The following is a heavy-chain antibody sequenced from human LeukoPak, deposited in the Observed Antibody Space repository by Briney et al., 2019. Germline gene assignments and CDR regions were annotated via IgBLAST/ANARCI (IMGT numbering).Heavy chain of an antibody. J-gene: IGHJ3*02. V-gene: IGHV3-30*02. D-gene: IGHD3-22*01. CDR3: ARQYYYDSSGYYSSQDAFDI. CDR2: IRYDGSNK. Sequence: GGSLRLSCAASGFTFSSYGMHWVRQAPGKGLEWVAFIRYDGSNKYYADSVKGRFTISRDNSKNTLYLQMNSLRAEDTAVYYCARQYYYDSSGYYSSQDAFDIWGQGTMVTVSS. CDR1: GFTFSSYG.